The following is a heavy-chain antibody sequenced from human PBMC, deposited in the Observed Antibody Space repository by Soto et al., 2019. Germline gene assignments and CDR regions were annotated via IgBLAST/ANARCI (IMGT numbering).Heavy chain of an antibody. CDR1: GFTFSNAW. D-gene: IGHD5-18*01. CDR3: SRGARGYSYVGVGY. J-gene: IGHJ4*02. V-gene: IGHV3-15*01. Sequence: PGGYLRLSCAASGFTFSNAWMSWVRQAPGKGLEWVGRIKSKTDGGTTDYAAPVKGRFTISRDDSKNTLNLKMNSLKTEDTVVYYCSRGARGYSYVGVGYWGQGT. CDR2: IKSKTDGGTT.